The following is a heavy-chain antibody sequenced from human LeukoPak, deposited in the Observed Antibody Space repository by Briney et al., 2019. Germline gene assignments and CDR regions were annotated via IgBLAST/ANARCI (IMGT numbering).Heavy chain of an antibody. CDR3: AGGRYYFDY. CDR1: GASINSHF. CDR2: IYYTGSS. J-gene: IGHJ4*02. Sequence: SETLSLTCTVSGASINSHFWSSIRQPPGKGLEWVGSIYYTGSSNYNPSLESRVTISVDTSKNQFSLKLSSVTAADTAVYYCAGGRYYFDYWGQGTLVTVSS. V-gene: IGHV4-59*08.